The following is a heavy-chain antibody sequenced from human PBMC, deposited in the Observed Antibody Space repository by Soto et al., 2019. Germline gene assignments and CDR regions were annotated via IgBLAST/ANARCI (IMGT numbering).Heavy chain of an antibody. Sequence: SETLSLTCTVSGGSISSYYWSWIRQPPGKGLEWIGYIYYSGSTNYNPSLKSRVTKSVDTSKNQFSLKLSSVTAADTAVYYCARARVDYFDYWGQGTLVTVSS. V-gene: IGHV4-59*01. CDR2: IYYSGST. J-gene: IGHJ4*02. CDR3: ARARVDYFDY. CDR1: GGSISSYY. D-gene: IGHD2-15*01.